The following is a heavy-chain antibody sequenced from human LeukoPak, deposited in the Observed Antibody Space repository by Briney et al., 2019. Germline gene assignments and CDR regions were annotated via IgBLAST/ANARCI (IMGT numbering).Heavy chain of an antibody. CDR2: IYYSGTN. Sequence: SEALSLTFTGSHGSLSRYYRSWLRQPPWRGLEWMGLIYYSGTNNFNPSLKSRVTMSVDTSMKQFSLKLSSVTAADTAVYYCARHGGMVRGLFDAFDIWGQGTMVTVSS. D-gene: IGHD3-10*01. CDR1: HGSLSRYY. CDR3: ARHGGMVRGLFDAFDI. J-gene: IGHJ3*02. V-gene: IGHV4-59*08.